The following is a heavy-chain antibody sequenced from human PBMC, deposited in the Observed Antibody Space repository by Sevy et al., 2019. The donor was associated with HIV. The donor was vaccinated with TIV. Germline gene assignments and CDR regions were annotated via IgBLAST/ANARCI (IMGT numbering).Heavy chain of an antibody. CDR3: ARPYTSGWYGGWDY. J-gene: IGHJ4*02. V-gene: IGHV4-59*01. D-gene: IGHD6-19*01. CDR1: GGSISSYY. CDR2: IYDSGST. Sequence: SETLSLTCTVSGGSISSYYWSWIRQPPGKGLEWIGYIYDSGSTNYNPSLQSRVTISVDPSKNQFSLNLRSVTAADTAVYFCARPYTSGWYGGWDYWGQGTLVTVSS.